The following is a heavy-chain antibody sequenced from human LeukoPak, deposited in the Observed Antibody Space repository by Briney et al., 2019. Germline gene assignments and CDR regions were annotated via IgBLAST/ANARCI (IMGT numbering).Heavy chain of an antibody. V-gene: IGHV1-69-2*01. CDR3: ARDYYNSSGYWWLVS. CDR2: VDPEDGET. Sequence: ASVKVSCKAFGYTFTDFYLHWVQQAPGKGLEWMGRVDPEDGETIYAEKFQGRVTLTADMSTDTAYMEMSSLRSEDTAVYYCARDYYNSSGYWWLVSWGQGTLVTVSS. J-gene: IGHJ5*02. D-gene: IGHD3-22*01. CDR1: GYTFTDFY.